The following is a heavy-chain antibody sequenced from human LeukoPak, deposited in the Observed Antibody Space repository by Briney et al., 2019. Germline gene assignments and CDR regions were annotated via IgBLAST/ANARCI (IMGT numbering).Heavy chain of an antibody. J-gene: IGHJ4*02. CDR1: GFTFSSYS. Sequence: GGSLRLSCAASGFTFSSYSMNWVRQAPGKGLEWISYISSSSSTIYYADSVKGRFTISRDNAESSLYLQMNSLTAEDTAVYYCARDDYGPAGYGGQGTLVTVSS. CDR3: ARDDYGPAGY. CDR2: ISSSSSTI. V-gene: IGHV3-48*04. D-gene: IGHD4-17*01.